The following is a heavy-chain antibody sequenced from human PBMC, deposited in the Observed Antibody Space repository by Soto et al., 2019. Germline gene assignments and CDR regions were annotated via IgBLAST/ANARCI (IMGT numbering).Heavy chain of an antibody. J-gene: IGHJ6*03. CDR1: GFTFSSYA. CDR3: AKGGKQTTYYDFWSGYYIGYMDV. D-gene: IGHD3-3*01. Sequence: EVQLLESGGGLVQPGGSLRLSCAASGFTFSSYAMSWVRQAPGKGLEWVSAISGSGGSTYYADSVQGRFTISRDNSKNTLYLQMNSLRAEDTAVYYCAKGGKQTTYYDFWSGYYIGYMDVWGKGTTVTVSS. CDR2: ISGSGGST. V-gene: IGHV3-23*01.